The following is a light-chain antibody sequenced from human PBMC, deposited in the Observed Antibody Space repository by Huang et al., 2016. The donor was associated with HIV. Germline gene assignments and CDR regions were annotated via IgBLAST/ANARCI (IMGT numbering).Light chain of an antibody. J-gene: IGKJ5*01. CDR3: QQYDSLPIT. CDR1: QDIDKY. Sequence: IQMTQSPSSLSASVGDRVTITCQASQDIDKYLNWYQQKPGKAPRALIYDASNLETGVPSRCRGSGAETYFRLTISSLQAEDIATYYCQQYDSLPITFGQGTRLEIK. V-gene: IGKV1-33*01. CDR2: DAS.